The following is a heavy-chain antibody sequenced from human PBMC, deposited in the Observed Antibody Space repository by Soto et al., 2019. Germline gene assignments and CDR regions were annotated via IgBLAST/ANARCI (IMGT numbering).Heavy chain of an antibody. J-gene: IGHJ3*02. D-gene: IGHD6-19*01. CDR2: ISGSGGST. CDR1: GFTFISYA. CDR3: AKDTGLVAGGKGFDI. V-gene: IGHV3-23*01. Sequence: EVQLLESGGGLVQPGGSQRLSCAASGFTFISYAMSWVRQAPGKGLEWVSAISGSGGSTYYADSVKGRFTISRDNSKNTLYLQMNSLRAEDTALYYCAKDTGLVAGGKGFDIWGQGTMITVSS.